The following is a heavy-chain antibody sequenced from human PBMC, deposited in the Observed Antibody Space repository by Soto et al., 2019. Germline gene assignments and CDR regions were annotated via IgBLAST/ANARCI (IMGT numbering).Heavy chain of an antibody. D-gene: IGHD2-15*01. Sequence: GGSLRLSCAASGFTFSSYSMNWVRQAPGKGLEWVSYISSSSSTIYYADSVKGRFTISRDNAKNSLYLQMNSLRDEDTSVYYCARGPLYCSGGSCYSHFDYWGQGTLVTVSS. J-gene: IGHJ4*02. CDR2: ISSSSSTI. CDR3: ARGPLYCSGGSCYSHFDY. CDR1: GFTFSSYS. V-gene: IGHV3-48*02.